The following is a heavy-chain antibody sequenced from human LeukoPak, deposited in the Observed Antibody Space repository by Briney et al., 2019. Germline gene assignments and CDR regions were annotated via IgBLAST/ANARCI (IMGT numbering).Heavy chain of an antibody. D-gene: IGHD3-10*01. CDR1: GFTFSSYS. V-gene: IGHV3-48*04. Sequence: PGGSLRLSCAASGFTFSSYSMNWVRQAPGKGLEWASYISSSSSTIYYADSVKGRFTISRDNAKNSLYLQMNSLRAEDTAVYYCAREVYGSGSYYNLYYYYYYYMDVWGKGTTVTVSS. J-gene: IGHJ6*03. CDR3: AREVYGSGSYYNLYYYYYYYMDV. CDR2: ISSSSSTI.